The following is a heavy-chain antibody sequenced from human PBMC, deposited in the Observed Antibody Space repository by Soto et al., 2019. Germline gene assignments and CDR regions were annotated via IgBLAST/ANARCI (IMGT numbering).Heavy chain of an antibody. J-gene: IGHJ4*02. Sequence: QLQLQESGSGLVKPSQTLSLTCAVSGGSISSGGYSWSWIRQPPGKGLEWIGYIYHSASTYYNPSLKSRVTISVDRDKNQFSLKLSSVTAADTAVYYCARADSSGYYPDYWGQGTLVTVSS. CDR2: IYHSAST. CDR3: ARADSSGYYPDY. V-gene: IGHV4-30-2*01. CDR1: GGSISSGGYS. D-gene: IGHD3-22*01.